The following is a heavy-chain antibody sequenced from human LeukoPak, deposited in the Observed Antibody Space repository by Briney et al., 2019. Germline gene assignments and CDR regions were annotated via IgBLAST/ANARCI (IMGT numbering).Heavy chain of an antibody. D-gene: IGHD1-26*01. CDR2: IKQDGSEK. V-gene: IGHV3-7*01. CDR1: AFTFGNFW. Sequence: RGSLRLSCTAAAFTFGNFWMNWVRQAPGEGLEFVAKIKQDGSEKNYADSVKGRFTISRDNAKNSVFLQLNSLRAEDTAVYYCARDVPYSGRGAYDIWGQGTMVTVSS. CDR3: ARDVPYSGRGAYDI. J-gene: IGHJ3*02.